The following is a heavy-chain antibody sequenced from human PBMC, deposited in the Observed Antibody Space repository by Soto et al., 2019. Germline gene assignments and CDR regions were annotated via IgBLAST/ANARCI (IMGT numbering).Heavy chain of an antibody. CDR1: GGSISSGDYY. J-gene: IGHJ5*02. CDR2: IYYSGST. D-gene: IGHD3-22*01. CDR3: ARDQYYDSSGPTTNWFDP. Sequence: KPSETLSLTCTVSGGSISSGDYYWSWIRQPPGKGLEWIGYIYYSGSTYYNPSLKSRVTISVDTSKNQFSLKLSSVTAADTAVYYCARDQYYDSSGPTTNWFDPWGQGTLVTVSS. V-gene: IGHV4-30-4*01.